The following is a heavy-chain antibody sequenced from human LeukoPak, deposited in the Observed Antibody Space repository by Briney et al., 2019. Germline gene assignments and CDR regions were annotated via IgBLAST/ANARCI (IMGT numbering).Heavy chain of an antibody. D-gene: IGHD6-19*01. Sequence: SETLSLTCAVYGGSFSGYYWSWIRQPPGKGLEWIGEINHSESTNYNPSLKSRVTISVDTSKNQFSLKLSSVTAADTAVYYCARAYSSGWYGVDYWGQGTLVTVSS. CDR1: GGSFSGYY. V-gene: IGHV4-34*01. CDR2: INHSEST. CDR3: ARAYSSGWYGVDY. J-gene: IGHJ4*02.